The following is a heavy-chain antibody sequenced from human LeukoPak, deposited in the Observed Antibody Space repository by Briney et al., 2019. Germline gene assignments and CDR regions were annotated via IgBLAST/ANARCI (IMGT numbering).Heavy chain of an antibody. CDR1: GYTFTSYG. Sequence: ASVKVSCEASGYTFTSYGISWVRQAPGQGLEWMGWISAYNGNTNYAQKLQGRVTMTTDTSTSTAYMELRSLRSDDTAVYYCARVFTMIVVVDAFDIWGQGTMVTVSS. D-gene: IGHD3-22*01. J-gene: IGHJ3*02. V-gene: IGHV1-18*01. CDR2: ISAYNGNT. CDR3: ARVFTMIVVVDAFDI.